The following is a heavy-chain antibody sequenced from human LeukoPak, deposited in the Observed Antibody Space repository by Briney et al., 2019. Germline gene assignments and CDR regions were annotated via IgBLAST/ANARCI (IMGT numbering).Heavy chain of an antibody. CDR2: INAGNGNT. J-gene: IGHJ4*02. D-gene: IGHD1-26*01. CDR1: GYTFTSYA. CDR3: ARGDSGSYCDY. V-gene: IGHV1-3*01. Sequence: ASVKVSCKASGYTFTSYAMNWVRQAPGQRLEWMGWINAGNGNTKYSQKFQGRVTITRDTSASTAYMELSSLRSEDTAVYYCARGDSGSYCDYWGQGTLVTVSS.